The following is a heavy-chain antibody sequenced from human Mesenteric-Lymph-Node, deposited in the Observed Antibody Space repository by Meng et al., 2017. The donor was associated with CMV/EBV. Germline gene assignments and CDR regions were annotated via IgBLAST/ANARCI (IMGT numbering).Heavy chain of an antibody. V-gene: IGHV3-48*01. CDR1: GFTFSRYW. CDR2: IRDSST. D-gene: IGHD2-2*01. CDR3: ARGGYCSSTTCYLFNGFDM. J-gene: IGHJ3*02. Sequence: GESLKISCAASGFTFSRYWMSWVRQAPGKGLEWISYIRDSSTYYADSVKGRFTISRDNAKNSLYLQMSSLRAEDTAVYYCARGGYCSSTTCYLFNGFDMWGQGTVVTVSS.